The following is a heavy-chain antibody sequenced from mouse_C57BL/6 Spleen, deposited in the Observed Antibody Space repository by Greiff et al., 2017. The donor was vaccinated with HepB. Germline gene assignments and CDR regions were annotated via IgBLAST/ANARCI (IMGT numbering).Heavy chain of an antibody. CDR3: AREENRGYAMDY. CDR1: GYAFSSYW. J-gene: IGHJ4*01. V-gene: IGHV1-80*01. CDR2: IYPGDGDT. Sequence: QVQLQQSGAELVKPGASVKISCKASGYAFSSYWMNWVKQRPGKGLEWIGQIYPGDGDTNYNGKFKGKATLTADKSSSTAYMQLSSLTSEDSAVYFCAREENRGYAMDYWGQGTSVTVSS. D-gene: IGHD3-1*01.